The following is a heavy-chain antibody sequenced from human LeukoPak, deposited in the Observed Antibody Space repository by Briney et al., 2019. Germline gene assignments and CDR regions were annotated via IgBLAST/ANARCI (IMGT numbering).Heavy chain of an antibody. J-gene: IGHJ4*02. CDR2: IYYSGST. CDR1: GGSISSSSYY. CDR3: ARLYYDTSGYFDY. Sequence: PSETLSLTCTVSGGSISSSSYYWGWIRQPPGKGLEWIGSIYYSGSTYYNPSLKSRVTIPVDTSKNQFSLKLSSVTAADTAVYYCARLYYDTSGYFDYWGQGTLVTVSS. D-gene: IGHD3-22*01. V-gene: IGHV4-39*01.